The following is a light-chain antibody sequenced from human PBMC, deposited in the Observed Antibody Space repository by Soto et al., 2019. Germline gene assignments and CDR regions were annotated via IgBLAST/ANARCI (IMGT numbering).Light chain of an antibody. Sequence: QSALTQPPSASGSPGQSVTISCTGTSSDVGGYDYVSWYQQHPGKVPKLMIYEVNKRPSGVPDRFSGSKSGNTASLTVSGRQTEDEADYYCSSYAVSDSLVFGGGTKLTVL. CDR2: EVN. CDR3: SSYAVSDSLV. V-gene: IGLV2-8*01. J-gene: IGLJ2*01. CDR1: SSDVGGYDY.